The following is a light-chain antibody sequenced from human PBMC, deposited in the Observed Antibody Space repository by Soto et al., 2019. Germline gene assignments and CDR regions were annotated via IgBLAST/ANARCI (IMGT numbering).Light chain of an antibody. CDR3: MQDLQTWT. J-gene: IGKJ1*01. CDR1: QSLRHSNGYNF. Sequence: EIVMTQSPLSLPVTPGEPASISCRSRQSLRHSNGYNFLKWYLQKPGQSPQLLIFLGSNRASGVPDRFSGSGSGTDFTLKISRVEAEDVGVYYCMQDLQTWTFGQGTKVEIK. CDR2: LGS. V-gene: IGKV2-28*01.